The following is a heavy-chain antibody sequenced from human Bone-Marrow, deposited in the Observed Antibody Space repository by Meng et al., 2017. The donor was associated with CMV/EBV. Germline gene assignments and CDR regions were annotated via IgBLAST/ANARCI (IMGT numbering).Heavy chain of an antibody. CDR2: IIPILGIA. Sequence: SVKVSRKASGGTFSSYAISWVRQAPGQGLEWMGGIIPILGIANYAQKFQGRVTITADKSTSTAYMELSSLRSEDTAVYYCARHMVVPAATHPYYYYGMDVWGQGTTVTVFS. CDR1: GGTFSSYA. V-gene: IGHV1-69*10. CDR3: ARHMVVPAATHPYYYYGMDV. J-gene: IGHJ6*02. D-gene: IGHD2-2*01.